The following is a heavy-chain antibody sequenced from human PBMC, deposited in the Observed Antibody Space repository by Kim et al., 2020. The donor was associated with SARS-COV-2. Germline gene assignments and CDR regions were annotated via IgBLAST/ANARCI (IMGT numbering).Heavy chain of an antibody. CDR2: ISFDGSDR. Sequence: GGSLRLSCVASGFDFDSYGMHWVRQAPGKGLEWVALISFDGSDRYYGDSVKGRFSISRDDSTSTLYLQMNSLRAEDTAFYYCARERYCSGGPCYGYWGQGVLVTVSS. J-gene: IGHJ4*02. D-gene: IGHD2-15*01. CDR1: GFDFDSYG. V-gene: IGHV3-33*05. CDR3: ARERYCSGGPCYGY.